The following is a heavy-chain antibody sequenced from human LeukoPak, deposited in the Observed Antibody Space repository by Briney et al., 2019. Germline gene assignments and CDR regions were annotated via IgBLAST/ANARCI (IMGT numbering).Heavy chain of an antibody. CDR2: IYHSGST. J-gene: IGHJ4*02. V-gene: IGHV4-30-2*01. CDR3: ARVYGSNYYFDY. Sequence: SETLSLTCAVSGGSISSGGYSWSWIRQPPGEGLEWIGYIYHSGSTYYNPSLKSRVTISVDRSKNQFSLKLSSVTAADTAVYYCARVYGSNYYFDYWGQGTLVTVSS. D-gene: IGHD4-11*01. CDR1: GGSISSGGYS.